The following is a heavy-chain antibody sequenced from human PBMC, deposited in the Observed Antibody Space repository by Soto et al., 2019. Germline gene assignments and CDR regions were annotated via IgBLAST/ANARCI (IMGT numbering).Heavy chain of an antibody. CDR3: ARGYTGYCSGGTCYWFDP. CDR1: GFSFSSYS. V-gene: IGHV3-21*01. CDR2: ISSSASHI. Sequence: EVQLVESGGGLVKPGGSLRLSCAASGFSFSSYSMNWVRQAPGKGLEWVSSISSSASHINYADSVKGRFTISRDNAKKSLYLQMNSLRAEDTAVYYCARGYTGYCSGGTCYWFDPWGQVTLVTVSS. D-gene: IGHD2-15*01. J-gene: IGHJ5*02.